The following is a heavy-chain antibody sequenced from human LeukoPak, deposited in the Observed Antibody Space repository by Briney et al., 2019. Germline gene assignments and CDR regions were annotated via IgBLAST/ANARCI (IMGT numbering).Heavy chain of an antibody. CDR2: INHSGST. CDR3: ATYRTSFIYWYFDL. D-gene: IGHD2-2*01. CDR1: GGSFNGYY. Sequence: SETLSLTCAVYGGSFNGYYWSWIRQPPGKGLEWIGQINHSGSTNYNPSLKSRVSLSVDTSKNQFSLELSSVTAADTAVYYCATYRTSFIYWYFDLWGRGTLVTVSS. J-gene: IGHJ2*01. V-gene: IGHV4-34*01.